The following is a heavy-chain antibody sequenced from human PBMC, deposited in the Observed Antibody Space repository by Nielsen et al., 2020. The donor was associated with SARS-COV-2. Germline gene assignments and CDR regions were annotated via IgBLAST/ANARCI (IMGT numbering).Heavy chain of an antibody. D-gene: IGHD3-10*01. CDR3: AKDLYYYGSGSYFHAEPFDY. J-gene: IGHJ4*02. Sequence: VRQAPGKGLEWVSAISGSGGSTYYADSVKGRFTISRDNSKNTLYLQMNSLRAEDTAVYYCAKDLYYYGSGSYFHAEPFDYWGQGTLVTVSS. V-gene: IGHV3-23*01. CDR2: ISGSGGST.